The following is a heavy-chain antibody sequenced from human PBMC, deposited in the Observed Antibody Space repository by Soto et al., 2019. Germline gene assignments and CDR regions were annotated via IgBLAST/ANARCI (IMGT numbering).Heavy chain of an antibody. Sequence: GVSLRLSCAASGFTVSDYVMHCIRQAPGKGLEWVAVISYDGSDKYYADSVKGRFSIPRDNSKNTLYLQMNSLRAEDTAVYYCAKVTGYCSSSSCRRDYYYYYGMDVWGQGTTVTVSS. CDR1: GFTVSDYV. V-gene: IGHV3-30*18. CDR3: AKVTGYCSSSSCRRDYYYYYGMDV. J-gene: IGHJ6*02. D-gene: IGHD2-2*01. CDR2: ISYDGSDK.